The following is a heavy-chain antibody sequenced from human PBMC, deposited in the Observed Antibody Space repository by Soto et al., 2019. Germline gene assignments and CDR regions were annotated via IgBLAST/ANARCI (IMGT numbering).Heavy chain of an antibody. CDR3: ARGAVYIRTYYYDSSGYYHFDY. CDR2: IIPIFGTA. D-gene: IGHD3-22*01. V-gene: IGHV1-69*13. J-gene: IGHJ4*02. CDR1: GGTFSNYA. Sequence: GASVKVSCKASGGTFSNYAISWVRQAPGQGLEWMGGIIPIFGTANYAQKFQGRVTITADESTSTAYMELSSLRSEDTAVYYCARGAVYIRTYYYDSSGYYHFDYWGQGTLVTVSS.